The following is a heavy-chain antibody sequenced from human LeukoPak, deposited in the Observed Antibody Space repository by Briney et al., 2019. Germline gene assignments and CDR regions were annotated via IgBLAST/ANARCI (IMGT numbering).Heavy chain of an antibody. CDR1: GYTFTSYA. V-gene: IGHV1-3*01. D-gene: IGHD5-18*01. CDR3: ARASSPFRPGYSYGQRENAFDI. J-gene: IGHJ3*02. Sequence: ASVKVSCKASGYTFTSYAMHWVRQAPGQRLEWMGWINAGNGNTKYSQKFQGRVTITADKSTSTAYMELSSLRSEDTAVYYCARASSPFRPGYSYGQRENAFDIWGQGTMVTVSS. CDR2: INAGNGNT.